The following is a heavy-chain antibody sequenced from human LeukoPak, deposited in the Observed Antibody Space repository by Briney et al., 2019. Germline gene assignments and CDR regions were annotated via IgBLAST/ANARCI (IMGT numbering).Heavy chain of an antibody. CDR3: ARVSQQGYYFDY. CDR2: IIPIFGTA. D-gene: IGHD1/OR15-1a*01. CDR1: GGTFSSYA. V-gene: IGHV1-69*13. J-gene: IGHJ4*02. Sequence: ASVKVSCKASGGTFSSYAISWVQQAPGQGLEWMGGIIPIFGTANYAQKFQGRVTITADESTSTAYMELSSLRSEDTAVYYCARVSQQGYYFDYWGQGTLVTVSS.